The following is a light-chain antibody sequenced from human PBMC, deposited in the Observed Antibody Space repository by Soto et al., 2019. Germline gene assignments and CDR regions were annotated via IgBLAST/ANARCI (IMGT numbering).Light chain of an antibody. CDR3: ATWDDSLHVCV. V-gene: IGLV1-44*01. CDR1: EPDFGSNT. CDR2: TNN. J-gene: IGLJ3*02. Sequence: QPVLTQPPSASGTPGQRVTISCSGAEPDFGSNTVYWFQQFPGTAPRLVIYTNNQRPSGVPDRFSGSKSGTSASLVISGLQSEDEADYYCATWDDSLHVCVFGGGTKLTVL.